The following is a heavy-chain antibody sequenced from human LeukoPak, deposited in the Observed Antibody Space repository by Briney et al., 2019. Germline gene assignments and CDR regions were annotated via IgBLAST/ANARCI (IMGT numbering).Heavy chain of an antibody. CDR3: ASQYYYDSSGYYADRCFDY. J-gene: IGHJ4*02. CDR2: INHSGST. Sequence: PSETLSLTCAVYGGSFSGYYWSWIRQPPGKGLEWIGEINHSGSTNYNPSLKSRVTISVDTSKNQFSLKLSSVTAADTAVYYCASQYYYDSSGYYADRCFDYWGQGTLVTVSS. CDR1: GGSFSGYY. V-gene: IGHV4-34*01. D-gene: IGHD3-22*01.